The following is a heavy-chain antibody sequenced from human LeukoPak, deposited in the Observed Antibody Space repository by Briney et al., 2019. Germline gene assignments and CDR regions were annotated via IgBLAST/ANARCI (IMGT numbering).Heavy chain of an antibody. Sequence: PGGSLILSCALYRFTFSIYAMSWVRHPPGRGLEWVSAISSSGGSTFYADSVKGRFTISRDNSKNTLYLQMNSLRAEDTAVYYCAKGVLVSYYFDYWGQGTLVTVSS. CDR1: RFTFSIYA. V-gene: IGHV3-23*01. CDR3: AKGVLVSYYFDY. J-gene: IGHJ4*02. CDR2: ISSSGGST. D-gene: IGHD4/OR15-4a*01.